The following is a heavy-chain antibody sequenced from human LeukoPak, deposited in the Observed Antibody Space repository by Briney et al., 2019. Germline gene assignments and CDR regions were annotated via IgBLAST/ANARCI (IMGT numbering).Heavy chain of an antibody. CDR1: GGSISGHW. Sequence: SETLSLTCTVSGGSISGHWWTWVRQPPGEGLEWIGDILYSGSTNYNPSLKSRLSILVDTSTNQFSLKLNSVTAADTAMYYCTRRNTADASIDLWGQGILVIASS. D-gene: IGHD4-17*01. J-gene: IGHJ5*02. V-gene: IGHV4-59*11. CDR3: TRRNTADASIDL. CDR2: ILYSGST.